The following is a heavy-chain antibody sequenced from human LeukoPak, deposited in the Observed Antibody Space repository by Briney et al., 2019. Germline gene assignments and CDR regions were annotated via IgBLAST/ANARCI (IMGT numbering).Heavy chain of an antibody. J-gene: IGHJ3*02. D-gene: IGHD1-26*01. CDR1: GFTFSSYS. CDR2: ISSSSSYI. V-gene: IGHV3-21*01. Sequence: GGSLRLSCAASGFTFSSYSMNWVRQAPGKGLEWVSSISSSSSYIYYADSVKGRFTISRDNAKNSLYLQMNSLRTEDTAVYYCARDESYGAFDIWGQGTMVTVSS. CDR3: ARDESYGAFDI.